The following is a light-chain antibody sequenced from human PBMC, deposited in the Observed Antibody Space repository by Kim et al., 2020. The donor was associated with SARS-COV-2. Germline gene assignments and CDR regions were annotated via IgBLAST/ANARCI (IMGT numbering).Light chain of an antibody. J-gene: IGLJ2*01. CDR3: QSSDGTNLV. CDR1: SGGIASKY. CDR2: EDD. Sequence: GKTVTSTFARGSGGIASKYVRWYQQRPGSAPNTVIYEDDQRPSGVPDRFSGSIDSSSNSASLTISGLQTEDEADYSCQSSDGTNLVFGGGTQLTVL. V-gene: IGLV6-57*03.